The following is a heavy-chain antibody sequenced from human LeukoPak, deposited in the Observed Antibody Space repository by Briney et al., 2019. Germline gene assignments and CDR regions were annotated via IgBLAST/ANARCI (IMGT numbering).Heavy chain of an antibody. CDR1: GFTFDDYA. V-gene: IGHV3-43*02. Sequence: PGGPLRLSCAASGFTFDDYAMHWVRQAPGKGLEWVSLISGDGGSTYYADSVKGRFTISRDNSKNSLYLQMNSLRTEDTALYYCAKDTLTTVTTRVYDAFDIWGQGTMVTVSS. D-gene: IGHD4-17*01. CDR2: ISGDGGST. J-gene: IGHJ3*02. CDR3: AKDTLTTVTTRVYDAFDI.